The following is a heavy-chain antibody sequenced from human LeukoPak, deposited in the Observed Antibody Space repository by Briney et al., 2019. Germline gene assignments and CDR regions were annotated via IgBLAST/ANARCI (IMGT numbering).Heavy chain of an antibody. J-gene: IGHJ4*02. Sequence: ASVKVSCKASGYTFTTYAMNWVRQAPGQGLEWMGRINTDTGNPTYAQGFTGRFVFSLDTSVSTAYLQISSLKAEDTAVYYCARASCTGGTCPTFIDFWGQGTLVTVSS. CDR2: INTDTGNP. D-gene: IGHD2-15*01. CDR3: ARASCTGGTCPTFIDF. V-gene: IGHV7-4-1*02. CDR1: GYTFTTYA.